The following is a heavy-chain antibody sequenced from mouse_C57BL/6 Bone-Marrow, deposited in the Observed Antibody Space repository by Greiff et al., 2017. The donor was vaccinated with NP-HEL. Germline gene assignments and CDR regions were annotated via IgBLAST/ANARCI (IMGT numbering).Heavy chain of an antibody. V-gene: IGHV1-7*01. Sequence: VQLQQSGAELAKPGASVKLSCKASGYTFTSYWMHWVNQRPGQGLEWIGYINHSSGYTKYNQKFKDKATLTADKSSSTAYMQRSSLTYEDSAVYYCARSHITTVVALYWYFDVWGTGTTVTVSS. CDR2: INHSSGYT. J-gene: IGHJ1*03. CDR3: ARSHITTVVALYWYFDV. D-gene: IGHD1-1*01. CDR1: GYTFTSYW.